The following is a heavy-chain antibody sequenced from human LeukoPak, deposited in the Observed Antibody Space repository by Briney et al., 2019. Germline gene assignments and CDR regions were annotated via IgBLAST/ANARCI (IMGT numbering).Heavy chain of an antibody. V-gene: IGHV4-34*01. CDR2: INHSGST. CDR1: GGSFSGYY. D-gene: IGHD2-2*01. J-gene: IGHJ4*02. CDR3: ARGHIVVVPAATYYFDY. Sequence: KPSETLSLTCAVYGGSFSGYYWSWIRQPPGKVLELIGEINHSGSTNYNPSLKSRVTISVDTSKNQFSLKLSSVTAADTAVYYCARGHIVVVPAATYYFDYWGQGTLVTVSS.